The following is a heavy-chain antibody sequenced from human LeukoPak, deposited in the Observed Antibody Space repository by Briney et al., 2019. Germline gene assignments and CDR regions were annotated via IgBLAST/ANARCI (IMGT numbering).Heavy chain of an antibody. CDR2: IIPIFGTA. D-gene: IGHD4-17*01. V-gene: IGHV1-69*05. Sequence: SVKVSCKASGGTFSSYAISWVREAPGQGLEWMGGIIPIFGTANYAQKFQGRVTITTDESTSTAYMELSSLRSEDTAVYYCARVGEGTTVTTFFRVFDIWGQGTMVTVSS. CDR1: GGTFSSYA. CDR3: ARVGEGTTVTTFFRVFDI. J-gene: IGHJ3*02.